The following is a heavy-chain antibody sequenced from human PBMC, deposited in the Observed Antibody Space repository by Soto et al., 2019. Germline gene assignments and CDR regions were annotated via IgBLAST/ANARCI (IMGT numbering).Heavy chain of an antibody. Sequence: QVQLVQSGAEVKKPGSSVKVSCKASGGTFSTYTITWVRQAPGQGLEWMGRIIPIIGIINYAQKFQGRVTITADKFTGTAYMELTRLRSDATAVYYCAGDPDSHYNDSHAYSHPWGQGTLVTVSS. CDR1: GGTFSTYT. CDR2: IIPIIGII. J-gene: IGHJ5*02. V-gene: IGHV1-69*08. D-gene: IGHD3-22*01. CDR3: AGDPDSHYNDSHAYSHP.